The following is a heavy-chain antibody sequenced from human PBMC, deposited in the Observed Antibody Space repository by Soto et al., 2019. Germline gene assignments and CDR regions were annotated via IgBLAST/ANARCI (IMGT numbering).Heavy chain of an antibody. D-gene: IGHD1-1*01. CDR1: GGTFSNYP. Sequence: ASVKVSCKASGGTFSNYPIAWVRQAPGQGLEWMGAIIPIFGTRNYAQTFQGRVTISADESASTAYMELSSLTSADTALYYCARSSTVATTKGYDYWGQGTLVTRSS. J-gene: IGHJ4*02. V-gene: IGHV1-69*13. CDR3: ARSSTVATTKGYDY. CDR2: IIPIFGTR.